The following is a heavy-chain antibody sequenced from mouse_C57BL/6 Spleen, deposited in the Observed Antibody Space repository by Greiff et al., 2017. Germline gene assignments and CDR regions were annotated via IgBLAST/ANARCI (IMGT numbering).Heavy chain of an antibody. J-gene: IGHJ1*03. CDR3: ARRDGYYPSYWYCDV. Sequence: VKLKQSGAELARPGASVTLSCKASGYTFTSYGISWVKQRTGQGLEWIGEIYPRSGNTYYNEKFKGKATLTADKSSSTAYMELRSLTSEDSAVYFCARRDGYYPSYWYCDVWGTGTTVTVSS. CDR1: GYTFTSYG. V-gene: IGHV1-81*01. D-gene: IGHD2-3*01. CDR2: IYPRSGNT.